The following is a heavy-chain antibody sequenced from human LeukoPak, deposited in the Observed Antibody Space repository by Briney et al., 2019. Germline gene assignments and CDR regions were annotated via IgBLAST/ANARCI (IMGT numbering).Heavy chain of an antibody. J-gene: IGHJ4*02. Sequence: SETLSLTCAVYGGSFSGYYWSWIRQPPGKGLEWIGEINHSGSTNYNPSLKSRVTISVDTSKNQFSLKLRTVTAADTAVYYCAIFPLNYAEYYFDYWGQGILVTVSS. CDR3: AIFPLNYAEYYFDY. D-gene: IGHD2-2*01. V-gene: IGHV4-34*01. CDR2: INHSGST. CDR1: GGSFSGYY.